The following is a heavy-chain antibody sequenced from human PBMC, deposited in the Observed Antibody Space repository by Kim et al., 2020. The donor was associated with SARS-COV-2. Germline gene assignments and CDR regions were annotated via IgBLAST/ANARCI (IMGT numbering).Heavy chain of an antibody. V-gene: IGHV4-34*01. CDR3: AGGRAGVVPSPILGIGPHYYYFVMDV. CDR2: INNSGSS. J-gene: IGHJ6*02. CDR1: GGSFSSYH. D-gene: IGHD2-2*02. Sequence: SETLSLTCAVYGGSFSSYHWSWIRQPPGKGLEWVGEINNSGSSNYNPSLKSQVTITIDTSKNQYSLKLTSVTAADTGSYFCAGGRAGVVPSPILGIGPHYYYFVMDVWGHGTTVTVSS.